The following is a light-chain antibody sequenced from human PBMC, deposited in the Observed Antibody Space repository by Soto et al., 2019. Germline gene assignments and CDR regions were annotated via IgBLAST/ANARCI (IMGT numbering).Light chain of an antibody. J-gene: IGLJ1*01. V-gene: IGLV2-14*03. CDR1: SSDVGGFNY. CDR3: NSYTSSSTYV. CDR2: DVT. Sequence: QSVLTQPASVSGSPGQSTTISCTGTSSDVGGFNYVSWYQQHPGKAPKLMIYDVTNRPSGVSYRFSGSKSGNTASLTISGRKAEDEADYYCNSYTSSSTYVLGTGTKLTVL.